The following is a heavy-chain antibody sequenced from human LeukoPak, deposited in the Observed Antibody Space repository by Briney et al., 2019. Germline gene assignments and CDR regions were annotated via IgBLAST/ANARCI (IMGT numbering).Heavy chain of an antibody. CDR1: GFTFSSFA. CDR2: ISYDGSNT. V-gene: IGHV3-30*04. Sequence: GRSLRLFCAASGFTFSSFAVHWVRQAPGKGLDWVAVISYDGSNTYYADSVKGRFTISRDNSKNTLSLQMNSLRAEDTAVYYCARGYIIPAANPDYWGQGTLVTVSS. D-gene: IGHD2-2*01. J-gene: IGHJ4*02. CDR3: ARGYIIPAANPDY.